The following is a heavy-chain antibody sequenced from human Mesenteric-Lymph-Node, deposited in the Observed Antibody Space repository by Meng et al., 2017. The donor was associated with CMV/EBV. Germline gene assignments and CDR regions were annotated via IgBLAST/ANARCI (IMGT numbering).Heavy chain of an antibody. CDR2: IFHSGST. CDR1: GDSISSSNYY. J-gene: IGHJ4*02. V-gene: IGHV4-39*07. Sequence: SETLSLTCTVSGDSISSSNYYWGWIRQPPGKGLQWIGNIFHSGSTYYNPSLKSRLTISLDTSKNQFSLKLTSVTAADTAVYYCASPAVAGFDYWGQGTLVTVSS. CDR3: ASPAVAGFDY. D-gene: IGHD6-19*01.